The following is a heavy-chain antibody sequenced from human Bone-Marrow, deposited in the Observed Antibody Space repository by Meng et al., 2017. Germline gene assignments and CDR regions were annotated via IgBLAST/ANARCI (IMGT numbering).Heavy chain of an antibody. D-gene: IGHD3-10*01. CDR3: TRDSGFGELLYPDYYYGLDV. CDR2: IRSRAYGGTT. CDR1: GFTFGDYA. J-gene: IGHJ6*02. Sequence: GESLKISCTASGFTFGDYALNWVRQAPGKGLEWVGFIRSRAYGGTTEYAASVKGRFTISRDDSKSIAYLQMNSLTTEDTGVYYCTRDSGFGELLYPDYYYGLDVWGQGATVTVSS. V-gene: IGHV3-49*04.